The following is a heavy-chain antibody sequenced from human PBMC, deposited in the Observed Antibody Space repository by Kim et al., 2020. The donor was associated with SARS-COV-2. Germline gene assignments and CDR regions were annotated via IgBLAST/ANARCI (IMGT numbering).Heavy chain of an antibody. CDR3: ARDRLSGHGDYFNY. CDR1: GYIFTGDA. J-gene: IGHJ4*02. Sequence: ASVKVSCKASGYIFTGDAINWVRQGPGQGLEWMGWINTHSGNAIHAQDFTGRFVFSSDSSVSTAYLQITSLQADDTAVYYFARDRLSGHGDYFNYWGQ. CDR2: INTHSGNA. D-gene: IGHD1-1*01. V-gene: IGHV7-4-1*02.